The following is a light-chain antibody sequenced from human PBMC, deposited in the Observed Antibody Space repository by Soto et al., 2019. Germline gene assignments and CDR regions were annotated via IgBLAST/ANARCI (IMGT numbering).Light chain of an antibody. CDR3: QQYNSYSK. J-gene: IGKJ1*01. CDR1: QTIMTY. Sequence: IQMTQSPSSLSASVGGAGTITCRASQTIMTYLNWYQLKPGKAPKLLIYDASSLESGVPSRFSGSGSGTEFTLTISSLQPDDFATYYCQQYNSYSKFGKGTKVDIK. V-gene: IGKV1-5*01. CDR2: DAS.